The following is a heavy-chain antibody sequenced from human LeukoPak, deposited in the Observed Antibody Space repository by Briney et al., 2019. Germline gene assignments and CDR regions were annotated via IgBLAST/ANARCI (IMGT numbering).Heavy chain of an antibody. Sequence: GGSLRLSCAASAFSLNAYNMNWVRQAPGKGLEWVSSISYTGTYIYYADSVKGRFTISRDNAQNSLYLQMNSLRAEDTAVYYCAREGGSCYLDYWGQGTLVTVSS. J-gene: IGHJ4*02. V-gene: IGHV3-21*01. D-gene: IGHD1-26*01. CDR2: ISYTGTYI. CDR1: AFSLNAYN. CDR3: AREGGSCYLDY.